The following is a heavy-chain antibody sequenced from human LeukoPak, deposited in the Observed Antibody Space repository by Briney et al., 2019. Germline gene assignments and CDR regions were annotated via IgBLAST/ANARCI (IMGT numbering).Heavy chain of an antibody. CDR2: IYYSGST. CDR3: ARVVTVTTGYYYYYMGV. CDR1: GGSISSYY. D-gene: IGHD4-11*01. J-gene: IGHJ6*03. V-gene: IGHV4-59*01. Sequence: SETLSLTCAVYGGSISSYYWSWIRQPPGKGLEWIGYIYYSGSTNYNPSLKSRVTISVDTSKNQFSLKLSSVTAADTAVYYCARVVTVTTGYYYYYMGVWGKGTTVTVSS.